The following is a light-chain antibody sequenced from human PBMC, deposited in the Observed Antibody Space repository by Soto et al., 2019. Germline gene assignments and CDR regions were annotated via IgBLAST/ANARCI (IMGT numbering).Light chain of an antibody. CDR3: QQRYSWWT. CDR2: GAA. Sequence: EIVLTQSPATLSLSPGEGATLSCRASQSVSTDLAWYQHKPGQAPRLLIYGAANRATGVAARFSGSGSGTDFALTSSSLEPEDSEVYDCQQRYSWWTFGQGTKVEI. CDR1: QSVSTD. J-gene: IGKJ1*01. V-gene: IGKV3-11*01.